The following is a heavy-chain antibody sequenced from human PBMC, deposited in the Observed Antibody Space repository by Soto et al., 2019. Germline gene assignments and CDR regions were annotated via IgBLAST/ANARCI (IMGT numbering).Heavy chain of an antibody. CDR2: LYNSGST. V-gene: IGHV4-61*01. J-gene: IGHJ4*02. CDR1: GGSVSSGSYY. Sequence: SETLSLTCTVSGGSVSSGSYYWTWIRQPPGKGLEWIGCLYNSGSTNYNPALKSRATISVDTSKSQFSLRLSSVTAADTAVYYCARDNGYSYGYFDYWGQGTLVTVSS. D-gene: IGHD5-18*01. CDR3: ARDNGYSYGYFDY.